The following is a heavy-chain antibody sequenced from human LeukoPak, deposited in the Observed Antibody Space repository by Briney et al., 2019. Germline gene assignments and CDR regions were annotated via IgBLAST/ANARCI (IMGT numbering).Heavy chain of an antibody. V-gene: IGHV1-46*01. CDR2: INPSGGST. J-gene: IGHJ4*02. Sequence: ASVKVSCKASGYTFTSCYMHWVRQAPGQGLEGMGIINPSGGSTSYAQKFQGKVTMTRDTSTSTVYMELSSLRSEDTAVYYCARVPSSGWVDYFDYWGQGTLVTVSS. CDR3: ARVPSSGWVDYFDY. CDR1: GYTFTSCY. D-gene: IGHD6-19*01.